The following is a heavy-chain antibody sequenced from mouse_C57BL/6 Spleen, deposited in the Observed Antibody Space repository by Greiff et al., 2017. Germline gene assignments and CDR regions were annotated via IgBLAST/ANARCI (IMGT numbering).Heavy chain of an antibody. D-gene: IGHD1-1*01. J-gene: IGHJ3*01. Sequence: EVHLVESGPGLVKPSQSLSLTCSVTGYSITSGYYWNWIRQFPGNKLEWMGYISYDGSNNYNPSLKNRISITRDTSKNQFFLKLNSVTTEDTATYYCARGDYGAWFAYWGQGTLVTVSA. CDR2: ISYDGSN. V-gene: IGHV3-6*01. CDR1: GYSITSGYY. CDR3: ARGDYGAWFAY.